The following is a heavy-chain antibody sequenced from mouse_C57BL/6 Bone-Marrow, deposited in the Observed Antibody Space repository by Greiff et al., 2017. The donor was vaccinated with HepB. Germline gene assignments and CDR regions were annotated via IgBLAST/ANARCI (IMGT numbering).Heavy chain of an antibody. CDR1: GYTFTDYE. Sequence: QVQLQQSGAELVRPGASVTLSCKASGYTFTDYEMHWVKQTPVHGLEWIGAIDPETGGTAYNQKFKGKAILTADKSSSTAYMELRSRTSEDSAVYYCTYYYSVEAWFAYWGQGTLVTVSA. J-gene: IGHJ3*01. V-gene: IGHV1-15*01. CDR2: IDPETGGT. D-gene: IGHD1-1*01. CDR3: TYYYSVEAWFAY.